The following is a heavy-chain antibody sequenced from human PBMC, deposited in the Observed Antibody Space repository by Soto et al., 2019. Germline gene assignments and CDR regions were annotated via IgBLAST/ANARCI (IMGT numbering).Heavy chain of an antibody. CDR2: IYHSGST. D-gene: IGHD2-21*02. Sequence: PXETLFLTCAVPCGSISSGGYSGSCILPPPGKGLEWIGYIYHSGSTYYNPSLKSRVTISVDRSKNQFSLKLSSVTAADTAVYYCARGDCGGDCSDAFDIWGQGTMVTVS. V-gene: IGHV4-30-2*01. CDR1: CGSISSGGYS. CDR3: ARGDCGGDCSDAFDI. J-gene: IGHJ3*02.